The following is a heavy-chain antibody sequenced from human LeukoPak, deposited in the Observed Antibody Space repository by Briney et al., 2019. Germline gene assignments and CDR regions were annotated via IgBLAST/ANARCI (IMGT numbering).Heavy chain of an antibody. J-gene: IGHJ3*02. CDR2: INHSEST. D-gene: IGHD3-22*01. CDR1: GGSFSGYY. V-gene: IGHV4-34*01. CDR3: ARGPTMIVVDRAFDI. Sequence: PSETLSLTCAVYGGSFSGYYWSWIRQPPGKGLEWIGEINHSESTNYNPSLKSRVTISVDTSKNQFSLKLSSVTAADTAVYYCARGPTMIVVDRAFDIWGQGTMVTVSS.